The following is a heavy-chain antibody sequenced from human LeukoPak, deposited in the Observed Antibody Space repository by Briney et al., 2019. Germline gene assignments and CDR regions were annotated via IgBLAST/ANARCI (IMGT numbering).Heavy chain of an antibody. V-gene: IGHV3-48*04. CDR1: GFTFSSFS. J-gene: IGHJ4*02. D-gene: IGHD3-10*01. Sequence: HPGGSLRLSCSASGFTFSSFSMFWVRQAPGKGLEWLSYISSTSRNIYYADSVKGRFTVSRDNAKNSLFLQMNSLRAEDTAIYYCAREWRGSGDYWGQGTLVTVSS. CDR2: ISSTSRNI. CDR3: AREWRGSGDY.